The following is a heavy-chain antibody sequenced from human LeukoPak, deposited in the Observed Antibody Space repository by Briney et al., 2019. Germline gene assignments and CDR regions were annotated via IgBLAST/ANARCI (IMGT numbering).Heavy chain of an antibody. CDR2: IIPIFGTA. V-gene: IGHV1-69*13. Sequence: SVKVSCKASGGTFSSYAISWVRQAPGKGLEWMGGIIPIFGTANYAQKFQGRVTITADESTSTAYMELSSLRSEDTAVYYCARGIQLWDYYYYYMDVWGKGTTVTISS. CDR1: GGTFSSYA. D-gene: IGHD5-18*01. J-gene: IGHJ6*03. CDR3: ARGIQLWDYYYYYMDV.